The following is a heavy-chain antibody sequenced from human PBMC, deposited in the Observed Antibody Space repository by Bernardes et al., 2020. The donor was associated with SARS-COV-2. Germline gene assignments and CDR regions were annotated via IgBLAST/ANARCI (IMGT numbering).Heavy chain of an antibody. CDR1: GGSVNSDTYY. CDR3: ARGLTWEGYNWFDP. Sequence: SESLPLTCTVSGGSVNSDTYYWSWLLQPPGKGLEWIAYIYFSGSANYNPSLKSRVTISVDTSKNQFFLKLSSVTAADTAVYYCARGLTWEGYNWFDPWGRGALVTVSS. D-gene: IGHD1-26*01. CDR2: IYFSGSA. V-gene: IGHV4-61*01. J-gene: IGHJ5*02.